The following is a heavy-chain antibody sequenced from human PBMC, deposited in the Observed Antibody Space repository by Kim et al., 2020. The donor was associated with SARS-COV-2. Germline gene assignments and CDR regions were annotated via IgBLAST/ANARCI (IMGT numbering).Heavy chain of an antibody. D-gene: IGHD2-15*01. CDR3: AREALGYCSGGSCYVNWFDP. J-gene: IGHJ5*02. V-gene: IGHV4-61*02. Sequence: SETLSLTCTVSGGSISSGSYYWSWIRQPAGKGLEWIWRIYTSGSTNYNPSLKSRVTISVDTSKNQFSLKLSSVTAADTAVYYCAREALGYCSGGSCYVNWFDPWGQGTLVTVSS. CDR2: IYTSGST. CDR1: GGSISSGSYY.